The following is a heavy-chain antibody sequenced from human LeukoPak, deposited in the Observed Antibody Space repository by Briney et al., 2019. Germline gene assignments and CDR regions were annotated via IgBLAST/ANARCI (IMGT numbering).Heavy chain of an antibody. CDR1: GFTVSSSH. Sequence: GGSLRLSCAASGFTVSSSHMSWVRQAPGRGLEWVSLIYAGGTTYYPDAVKGRFTISRDNSRNTLYLQMNSLRAEDTAVYYCASGEWPQNYWGQGTLVTVSS. V-gene: IGHV3-53*01. J-gene: IGHJ4*02. CDR2: IYAGGTT. CDR3: ASGEWPQNY. D-gene: IGHD3-10*01.